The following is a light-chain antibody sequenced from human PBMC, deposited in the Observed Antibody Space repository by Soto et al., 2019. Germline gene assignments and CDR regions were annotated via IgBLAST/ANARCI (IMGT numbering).Light chain of an antibody. CDR2: GTS. CDR3: QQYGSSEGFT. Sequence: EIVLTQTPGTLSLSPGERATLSCRASQSVRTAYLAWYQQRPGQAPRLLIYGTSSRATGIPDRFSGSGSGTDFTLTISRLEPEDFAVYYCQQYGSSEGFTFGPGTKVDIK. CDR1: QSVRTAY. J-gene: IGKJ3*01. V-gene: IGKV3-20*01.